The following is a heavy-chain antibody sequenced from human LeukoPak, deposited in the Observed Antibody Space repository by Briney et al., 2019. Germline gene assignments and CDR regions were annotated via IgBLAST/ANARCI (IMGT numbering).Heavy chain of an antibody. Sequence: GGSLRLSCAASGFTFSSYAMHWVRQAPGKGLEWVAVISYDGSNKYYADSVKGRFTISRDNSKNTLYLQMNSLRAEDTAVYYCAKLGGGSGSYFDYWGQGTLVTVSS. CDR3: AKLGGGSGSYFDY. CDR1: GFTFSSYA. D-gene: IGHD2-15*01. J-gene: IGHJ4*02. CDR2: ISYDGSNK. V-gene: IGHV3-30-3*02.